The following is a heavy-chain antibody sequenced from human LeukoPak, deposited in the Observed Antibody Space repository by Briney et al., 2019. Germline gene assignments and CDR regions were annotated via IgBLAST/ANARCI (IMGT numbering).Heavy chain of an antibody. V-gene: IGHV1-18*01. Sequence: GASVKVSCKASGYTFTRYGISWVGQAPGQGVEWMGWISAYNVTIHYSHNLHRRLTTPTDTSTSTASIELRSLRSADTAVYYCARDRENYYDFWSGDYYYIDVWGKGTTVTVSS. CDR3: ARDRENYYDFWSGDYYYIDV. J-gene: IGHJ6*03. CDR1: GYTFTRYG. D-gene: IGHD3-3*01. CDR2: ISAYNVTI.